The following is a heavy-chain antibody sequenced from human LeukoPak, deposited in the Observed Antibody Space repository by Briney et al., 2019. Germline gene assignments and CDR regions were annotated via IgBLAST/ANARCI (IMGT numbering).Heavy chain of an antibody. CDR2: TSDRGDYT. CDR1: GFTFSNHS. Sequence: GGSLRLSCAASGFTFSNHSMSWVRQAPGKGLEWVSGTSDRGDYTYYADSVKGRFTISRDNSKNTLYLQMNSLRAEDTALYFCAKKAQYNGNYPLDYWGQGTLVTVSS. V-gene: IGHV3-23*01. J-gene: IGHJ4*02. D-gene: IGHD1-26*01. CDR3: AKKAQYNGNYPLDY.